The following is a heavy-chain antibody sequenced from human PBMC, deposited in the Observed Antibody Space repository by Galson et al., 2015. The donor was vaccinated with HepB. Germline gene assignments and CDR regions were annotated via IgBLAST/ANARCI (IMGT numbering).Heavy chain of an antibody. D-gene: IGHD3-10*01. V-gene: IGHV1-46*01. CDR2: INPSGGST. CDR1: GYTFTRNY. CDR3: ARTSSRSFFDI. Sequence: SVKVSCKASGYTFTRNYMHWVRQAPGQGLEWMGVINPSGGSTSYAQKFQGRVTMHRDTSTTTVYMELSSLRSEDTAVYYCARTSSRSFFDIWGQGTLVTVSS. J-gene: IGHJ4*02.